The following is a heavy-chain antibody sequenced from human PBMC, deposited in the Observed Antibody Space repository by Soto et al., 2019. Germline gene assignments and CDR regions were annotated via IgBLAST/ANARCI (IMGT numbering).Heavy chain of an antibody. V-gene: IGHV4-38-2*02. CDR1: NYSISNPHY. J-gene: IGHJ4*01. CDR2: MYHGGNT. Sequence: SETLSLTCTVSNYSISNPHYWGWIRQPPGKRPEWIASMYHGGNTFCNPSLKSRITMSMDTSKNQFSLKLRFMTAADTAVYYCARAHTMVVAGSTSDYWGHGTLVTVSS. CDR3: ARAHTMVVAGSTSDY. D-gene: IGHD2-21*02.